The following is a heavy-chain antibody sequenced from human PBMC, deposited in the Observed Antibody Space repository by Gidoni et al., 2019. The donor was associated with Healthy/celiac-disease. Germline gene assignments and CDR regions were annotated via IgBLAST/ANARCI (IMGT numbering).Heavy chain of an antibody. J-gene: IGHJ4*02. CDR3: AGRGRGPMVLGVIGYYFDY. Sequence: QVQLQASGPGLVKPSETLSLTCTASGGSISSYYWSWIRQPPGKGLEWIGYIYSRGTTNYNPSHKSRVTISVDTSRDQFSLKLSHVTAAGTAVYYCAGRGRGPMVLGVIGYYFDYWGQGTLVTVSS. D-gene: IGHD3-10*01. CDR2: IYSRGTT. CDR1: GGSISSYY. V-gene: IGHV4-59*01.